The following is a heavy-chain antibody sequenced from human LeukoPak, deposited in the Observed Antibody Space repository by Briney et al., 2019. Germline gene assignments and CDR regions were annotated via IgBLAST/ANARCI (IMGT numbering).Heavy chain of an antibody. CDR3: ARDPDQIVGANFDY. D-gene: IGHD1-26*01. J-gene: IGHJ4*02. Sequence: GGSLRLSCAASGFTFRTYWMNWVRQAPGKGLEWVANIKQDGSGKYYVDSVKGRFTISRDNAKNSLYLQMNSLTAEDTAVYYCARDPDQIVGANFDYWGQGTLVTVSS. CDR1: GFTFRTYW. V-gene: IGHV3-7*01. CDR2: IKQDGSGK.